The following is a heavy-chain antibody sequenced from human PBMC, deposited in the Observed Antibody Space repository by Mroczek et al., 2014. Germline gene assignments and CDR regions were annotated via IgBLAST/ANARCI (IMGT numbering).Heavy chain of an antibody. CDR3: VRVSPAGGYYFDS. CDR2: IYPGDSET. CDR1: GYSFNTYW. D-gene: IGHD3-16*01. V-gene: IGHV5-51*03. Sequence: VQLGAGLGQRAEKVGGRSLKISCKVSGYSFNTYWIGWVRQMSGKGLELMGIIYPGDSETRHTPSFQGLVTMSVDKSVSTTYLQWNSLKASDTAIYYCVRVSPAGGYYFDSWGQGTLVTASS. J-gene: IGHJ4*02.